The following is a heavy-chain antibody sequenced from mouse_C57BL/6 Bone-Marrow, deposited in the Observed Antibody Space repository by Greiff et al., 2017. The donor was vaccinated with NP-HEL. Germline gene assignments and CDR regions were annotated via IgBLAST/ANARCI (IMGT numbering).Heavy chain of an antibody. CDR1: GFNIKDYY. CDR3: ARVTTVALRDY. CDR2: IDPEDGET. Sequence: VHVKQSGAELVKPGASVKLSCTASGFNIKDYYMHWVKQRTEQGLEWIGRIDPEDGETKYAPKLQGKATITADTSSNTAYLQLSSLTSEDTAVYYCARVTTVALRDYWGQGTTLTVSS. D-gene: IGHD1-1*01. V-gene: IGHV14-2*01. J-gene: IGHJ2*01.